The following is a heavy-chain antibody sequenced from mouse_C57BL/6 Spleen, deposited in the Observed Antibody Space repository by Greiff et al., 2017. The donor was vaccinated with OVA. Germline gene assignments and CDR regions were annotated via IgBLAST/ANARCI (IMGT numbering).Heavy chain of an antibody. D-gene: IGHD2-5*01. CDR1: GFTFSNYW. CDR3: TAYYSNYPFDY. CDR2: IRLKSDNYAT. V-gene: IGHV6-3*01. Sequence: EVMLVESGGGLVQPGGSMKLSCVASGFTFSNYWMNWVRQSPEKGLEWVAQIRLKSDNYATHYAESVKGRFTISRDDSKSSVYLQMNNLRAEDTGIYYCTAYYSNYPFDYWGQGTTLTVSS. J-gene: IGHJ2*01.